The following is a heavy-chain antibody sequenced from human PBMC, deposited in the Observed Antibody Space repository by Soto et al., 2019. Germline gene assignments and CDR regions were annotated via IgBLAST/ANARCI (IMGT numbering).Heavy chain of an antibody. CDR2: MNPNSGNT. Sequence: ALVKVSYKASGYTFTSYDINWVRQATGQGLEWMGWMNPNSGNTGYAQKFQGRVTMTRNTSISTAYMELSSLRSEDTAVYYCARGLRTGTRKNNWFDPWGQGTLVTVSS. CDR1: GYTFTSYD. J-gene: IGHJ5*02. D-gene: IGHD1-7*01. V-gene: IGHV1-8*01. CDR3: ARGLRTGTRKNNWFDP.